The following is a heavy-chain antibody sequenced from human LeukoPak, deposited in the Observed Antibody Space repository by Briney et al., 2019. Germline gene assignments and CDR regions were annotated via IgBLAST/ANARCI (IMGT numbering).Heavy chain of an antibody. J-gene: IGHJ4*02. CDR3: ARGYCSGGSCSKYDY. CDR2: IYSGGST. CDR1: GFTVSSNY. D-gene: IGHD2-15*01. Sequence: GGSLRLSCAASGFTVSSNYMSWVRQAPGKGLEWVSVIYSGGSTYYADSVKGRFTISRDNAKNSLYLQINSLRAEDTAVYYCARGYCSGGSCSKYDYWGQGTLVTVSS. V-gene: IGHV3-53*01.